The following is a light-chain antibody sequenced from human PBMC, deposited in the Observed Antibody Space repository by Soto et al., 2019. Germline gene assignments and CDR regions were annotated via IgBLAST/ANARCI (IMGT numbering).Light chain of an antibody. CDR1: HAVKND. Sequence: DIQITQSPSTLSASVGDRVTITCRASHAVKNDVNWYQQKPGKAPRRLLYAASSLQNGVPSRFSGSGSGTEFTLTITSLQPEDLATYYCLQYNTYPWTFGQGTKVDI. J-gene: IGKJ1*01. V-gene: IGKV1-17*01. CDR3: LQYNTYPWT. CDR2: AAS.